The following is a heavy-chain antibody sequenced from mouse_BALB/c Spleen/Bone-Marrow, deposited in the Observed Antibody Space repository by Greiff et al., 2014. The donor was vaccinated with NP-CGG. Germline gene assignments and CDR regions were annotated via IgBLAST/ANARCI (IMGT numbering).Heavy chain of an antibody. Sequence: VQLKESGGGLVKPGGSLKLSCAASGFTFSSYTMSWVRQTPEERLEWVATISTGGSYTDYPDSVKGRFTISRDNAKNTLYLQMSSLKSEDTAMYYCTRDQRYGNYIYAMDYWGQGTSVTVSS. D-gene: IGHD2-10*02. CDR3: TRDQRYGNYIYAMDY. V-gene: IGHV5-6-4*01. CDR2: ISTGGSYT. J-gene: IGHJ4*01. CDR1: GFTFSSYT.